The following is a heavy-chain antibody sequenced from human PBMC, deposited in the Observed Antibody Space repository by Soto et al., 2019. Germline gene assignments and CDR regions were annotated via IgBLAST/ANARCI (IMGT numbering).Heavy chain of an antibody. CDR3: ARGVTDYYDSSGYYIDY. CDR1: GGTCSSYA. CDR2: IIPIFGTA. D-gene: IGHD3-22*01. V-gene: IGHV1-69*13. Sequence: SVKVSCKASGGTCSSYAISCVLQSPLQWLDWMGGIIPIFGTANYAQKFQGRVTITADESTSTAYMELSSLRSEDTAVYYCARGVTDYYDSSGYYIDYWGQGTLVTVSS. J-gene: IGHJ4*02.